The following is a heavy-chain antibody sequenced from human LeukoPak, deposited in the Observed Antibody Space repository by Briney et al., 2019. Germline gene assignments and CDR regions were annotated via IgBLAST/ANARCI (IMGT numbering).Heavy chain of an antibody. Sequence: SETLSLTCTVSGGSISSYYWSWIRQPAGKGLEWIGRIYTSGSTNYNPSLKSRVTMSVDTSKNQFSLKLSSVTAADTAVYYCARDYGSGSYYSWHYYYMDVWGKGTTVTISS. J-gene: IGHJ6*03. CDR2: IYTSGST. CDR3: ARDYGSGSYYSWHYYYMDV. D-gene: IGHD3-10*01. CDR1: GGSISSYY. V-gene: IGHV4-4*07.